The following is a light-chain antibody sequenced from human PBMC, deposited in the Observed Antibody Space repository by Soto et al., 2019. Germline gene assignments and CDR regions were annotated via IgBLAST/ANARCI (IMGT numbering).Light chain of an antibody. Sequence: QSALTQPASVSGSPGQSITITCTGTSSDVGAYNLVSWFQQHPGKAPKLIIYEGSKRPSGTSNRCSGSKSGNTASLTISGLQGEDEADYFCCSYADHGWVFGGGTKLTVL. J-gene: IGLJ3*02. CDR1: SSDVGAYNL. CDR3: CSYADHGWV. V-gene: IGLV2-23*01. CDR2: EGS.